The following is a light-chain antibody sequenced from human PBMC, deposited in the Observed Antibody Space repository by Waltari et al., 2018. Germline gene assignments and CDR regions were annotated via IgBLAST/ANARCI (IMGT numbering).Light chain of an antibody. CDR2: GAS. CDR1: QTITNY. Sequence: DIQMTQFPTSLSASVEDRVTITCRASQTITNYLNWYQQKSGKAPRLLIYGASNLQGEVPSRFRCIGSGTDFTLTISNLQPEDFATYYCQQTYITPSSFGQGTKVEIK. V-gene: IGKV1-39*01. J-gene: IGKJ1*01. CDR3: QQTYITPSS.